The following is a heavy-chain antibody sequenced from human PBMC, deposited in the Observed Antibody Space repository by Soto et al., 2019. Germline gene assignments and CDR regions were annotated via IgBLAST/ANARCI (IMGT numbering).Heavy chain of an antibody. CDR3: ARKGPEAWPLDY. CDR1: GFSLSTSGVG. J-gene: IGHJ4*02. Sequence: SGPTLVNPTQTLTLTCTFSGFSLSTSGVGVGWIRQPPGKALEWLAVIYWVDAKGYSPSLQNRLTVTKDTSKNQVVLTMTNMGPMDTGTYYCARKGPEAWPLDYCGQGTLVTVSS. CDR2: IYWVDAK. V-gene: IGHV2-5*02.